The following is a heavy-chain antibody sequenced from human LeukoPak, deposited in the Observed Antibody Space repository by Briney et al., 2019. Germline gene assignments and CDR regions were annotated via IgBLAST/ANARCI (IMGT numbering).Heavy chain of an antibody. CDR2: TYTSGST. J-gene: IGHJ5*02. Sequence: SETLSLTCTVSGGSISSGSYYWSWIRQPAGKGLEWIGRTYTSGSTNYNPSLKSRVTISVDTSKNQFSLKLSSVTAADTAVYYCARDLGDYDFWSGYSWFDPWGQGTLVTVSS. D-gene: IGHD3-3*01. V-gene: IGHV4-61*02. CDR3: ARDLGDYDFWSGYSWFDP. CDR1: GGSISSGSYY.